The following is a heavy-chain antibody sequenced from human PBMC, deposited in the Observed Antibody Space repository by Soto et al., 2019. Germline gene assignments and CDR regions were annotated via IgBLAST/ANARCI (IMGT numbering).Heavy chain of an antibody. Sequence: SVKVSCKASGGTFSSYTISWVRQAPGQGLEWMGRIIPILGIANYAQKFQGRVTITADKSTSTAYMELSSLRSEDTAVYYCASRYSGYDSEPFDYWGQGTLVTVSS. CDR2: IIPILGIA. V-gene: IGHV1-69*02. J-gene: IGHJ4*02. CDR1: GGTFSSYT. CDR3: ASRYSGYDSEPFDY. D-gene: IGHD5-12*01.